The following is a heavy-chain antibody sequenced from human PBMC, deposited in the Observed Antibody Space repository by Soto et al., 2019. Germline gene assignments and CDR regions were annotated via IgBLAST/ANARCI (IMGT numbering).Heavy chain of an antibody. V-gene: IGHV1-18*01. Sequence: AASVKVSCKASGYTFTSYGISWVRQAPGQGLEWMGWISAYNGNTNYAQKLQGRVTMTTDTSTSTAYMELRSLRSDDTAVYYCARDWSGYCGGDCYPNAEDIDYWGQGTLVTVSS. D-gene: IGHD2-21*02. CDR3: ARDWSGYCGGDCYPNAEDIDY. CDR1: GYTFTSYG. J-gene: IGHJ4*02. CDR2: ISAYNGNT.